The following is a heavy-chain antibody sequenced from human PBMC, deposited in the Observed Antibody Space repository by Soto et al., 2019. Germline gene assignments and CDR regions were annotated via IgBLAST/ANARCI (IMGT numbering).Heavy chain of an antibody. CDR2: IYYSGST. D-gene: IGHD3-10*01. V-gene: IGHV4-30-4*01. CDR3: ARGLLFFDN. J-gene: IGHJ4*02. CDR1: GGSISSGDYY. Sequence: SETLSLTCNVSGGSISSGDYYWNWIRQPPGKGLEWIGYIYYSGSTYYNPSLKSRVIVSVDTSKNQFSLKLISVTAADTAVYYCARGLLFFDNWGQGTLVTVSS.